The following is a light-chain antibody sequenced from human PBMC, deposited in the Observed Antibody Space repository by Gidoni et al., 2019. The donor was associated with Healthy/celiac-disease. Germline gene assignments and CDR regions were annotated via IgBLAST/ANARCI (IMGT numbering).Light chain of an antibody. CDR3: QQYGSSSWT. J-gene: IGKJ1*01. Sequence: IVLTQSPGTLSLSPGERATLSCRASQSVSSSYLAWYQQKPGKAPRLLIYGASSRATGSPDRFSGRGSGTDFTLTISRLEPEDFAVYYCQQYGSSSWTFGQXTKVEIK. V-gene: IGKV3-20*01. CDR1: QSVSSSY. CDR2: GAS.